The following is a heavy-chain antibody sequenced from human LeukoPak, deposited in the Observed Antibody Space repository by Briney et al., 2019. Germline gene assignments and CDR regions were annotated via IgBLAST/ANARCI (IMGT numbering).Heavy chain of an antibody. D-gene: IGHD5-18*01. Sequence: GGSLRLSCAASGFTVSRNYMSWVRQAPGKGLEWVAVISFDGSNKYYADSVKGRFTISRDSSKNTLYLQMNSLRAADTAVYYCARGSGYSYSFTGRERTKSRLDYWGQGILVTVSS. J-gene: IGHJ4*02. CDR2: ISFDGSNK. V-gene: IGHV3-30*03. CDR3: ARGSGYSYSFTGRERTKSRLDY. CDR1: GFTVSRNY.